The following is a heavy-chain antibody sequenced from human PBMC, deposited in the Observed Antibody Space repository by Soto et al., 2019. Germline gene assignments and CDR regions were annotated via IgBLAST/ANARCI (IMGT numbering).Heavy chain of an antibody. CDR3: AKKSGVVLRFLGWSYYFDY. CDR2: ISYDGSNK. D-gene: IGHD3-3*01. V-gene: IGHV3-30*18. J-gene: IGHJ4*02. CDR1: GFTFSSYG. Sequence: PGGSLRLSCAASGFTFSSYGMHWVRQAPGKGLEWVAVISYDGSNKYYADSVKGRFTISRDNSKNTLYLQMNSLRAEDTAVYYCAKKSGVVLRFLGWSYYFDYWGQGTLVTVSS.